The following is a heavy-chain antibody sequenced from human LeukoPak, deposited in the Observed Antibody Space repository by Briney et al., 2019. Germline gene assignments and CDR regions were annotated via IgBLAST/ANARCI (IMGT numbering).Heavy chain of an antibody. D-gene: IGHD2-8*01. CDR1: GYSENFYG. V-gene: IGHV1-18*01. CDR2: ISAQHGQT. J-gene: IGHJ4*02. Sequence: GASVKVSCKTSGYSENFYGITWVRQVAGQGLEWMGWISAQHGQTEYAPNSQDRVTMTTDTYTYTAYMELRSLRSDDTAVYYCAGSLGYCTSNVCYLKYWGQGTLVTVSS. CDR3: AGSLGYCTSNVCYLKY.